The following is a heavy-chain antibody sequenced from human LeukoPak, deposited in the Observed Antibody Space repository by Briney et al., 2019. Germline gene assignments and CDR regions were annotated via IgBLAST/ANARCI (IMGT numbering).Heavy chain of an antibody. CDR2: IYSAGST. J-gene: IGHJ2*01. V-gene: IGHV3-66*01. D-gene: IGHD6-25*01. CDR3: ARDGGTYWYFDL. Sequence: GGSLGLSCAASGFTVSSTYMSWVRQAPGKGLEWVSVIYSAGSTYYADSVKGRFTISRDNSKNTVHLQMNSLRAEDTAVYYCARDGGTYWYFDLWGRGTLVTVSP. CDR1: GFTVSSTY.